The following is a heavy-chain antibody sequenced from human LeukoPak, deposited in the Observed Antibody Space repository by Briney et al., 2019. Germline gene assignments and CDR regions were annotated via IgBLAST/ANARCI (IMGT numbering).Heavy chain of an antibody. Sequence: SETLSLTCTVSGGSISSYYWSWIRQPPGRGLEWIGYIYYSGSTNYNPSLKSRVTISVDTSKNQFSLKLSSVTAPDTAVYYCATAVASGFDYYFDYWGQGTLVTVSS. V-gene: IGHV4-59*08. CDR1: GGSISSYY. D-gene: IGHD3-22*01. CDR3: ATAVASGFDYYFDY. CDR2: IYYSGST. J-gene: IGHJ4*02.